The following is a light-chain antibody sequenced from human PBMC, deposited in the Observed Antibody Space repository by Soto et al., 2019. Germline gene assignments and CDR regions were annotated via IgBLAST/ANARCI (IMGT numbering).Light chain of an antibody. V-gene: IGKV1-5*01. CDR3: QQYNSYWT. Sequence: DIQMTQSPSTLSASVGDRVTITCRASQSISSWFAWYQQKPGKAPKLLIYDASSLASGVPSRFSGRGSGPEFTLTISSLQPDDFATYYCQQYNSYWTFGEGTKVEIK. J-gene: IGKJ1*01. CDR1: QSISSW. CDR2: DAS.